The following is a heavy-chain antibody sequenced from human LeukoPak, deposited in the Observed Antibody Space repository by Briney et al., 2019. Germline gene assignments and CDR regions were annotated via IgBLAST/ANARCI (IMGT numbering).Heavy chain of an antibody. V-gene: IGHV4-34*01. CDR2: INHIGST. CDR1: GESFSGYS. CDR3: GRTTYDRPRVVSD. J-gene: IGHJ2*01. Sequence: SETPSLTCAIYGESFSGYSWTWIRQPPGKGLEWIGEINHIGSTNYIPSLKSRVTISLDTSKRQSSLTLTSVTAADTATYYCGRTTYDRPRVVSDWSRGTLVTVSS. D-gene: IGHD3-22*01.